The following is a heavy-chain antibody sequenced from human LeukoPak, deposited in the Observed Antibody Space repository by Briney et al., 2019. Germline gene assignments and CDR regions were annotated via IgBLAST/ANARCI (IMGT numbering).Heavy chain of an antibody. Sequence: TSETLSLTCTVSGGSISSYYWSWIRQPPGKGLEWIGYIYYSGSTNYNPSLKSRVTISVDTSKNQFSLKLTSVTAADTAVYYCAREATAMAIDYWGQGTLVTVSS. CDR3: AREATAMAIDY. CDR2: IYYSGST. D-gene: IGHD5-18*01. CDR1: GGSISSYY. J-gene: IGHJ4*02. V-gene: IGHV4-59*12.